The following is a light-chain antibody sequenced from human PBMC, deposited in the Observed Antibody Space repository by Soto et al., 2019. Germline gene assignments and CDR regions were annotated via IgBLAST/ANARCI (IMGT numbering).Light chain of an antibody. CDR1: QSVSSSF. CDR3: LQYGSSPLT. V-gene: IGKV3-20*01. Sequence: EIVLTQSPGTLSLSPGERATLSCRAIQSVSSSFLAWYQQKPGQAPRLLIYGASSRATGIPDRFSGSGSGTDFTLTISRLEPEDVAVYYCLQYGSSPLTFGGGTKVEIK. CDR2: GAS. J-gene: IGKJ4*01.